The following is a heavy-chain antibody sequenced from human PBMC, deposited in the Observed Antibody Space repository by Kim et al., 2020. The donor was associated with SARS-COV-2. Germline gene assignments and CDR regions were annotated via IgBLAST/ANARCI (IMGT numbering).Heavy chain of an antibody. CDR3: ARDFGYSLYDILTGYSNYFDY. V-gene: IGHV1-3*01. J-gene: IGHJ4*02. CDR1: GYTFTSYA. Sequence: ASVKVSCKASGYTFTSYAMHWVRQAPGQRLEWMGWINAGNGNTKYSQKFQGRVTITRDTSASTAYMELSSLRSEDTAVYYCARDFGYSLYDILTGYSNYFDYWGQGTLVTVSS. D-gene: IGHD3-9*01. CDR2: INAGNGNT.